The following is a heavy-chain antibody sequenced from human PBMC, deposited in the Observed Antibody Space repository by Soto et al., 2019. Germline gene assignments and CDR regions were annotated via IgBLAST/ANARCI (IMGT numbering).Heavy chain of an antibody. V-gene: IGHV1-69*12. Sequence: QVQLVQSGAEVKKPGSSVKVSCKASGGTFSSYAISWVRQATGQGLEWMGGIIPILGTANYAQKFQGRVTITADESTSTAYRELSSLRAEDTAVYDCARGTTVKHDRWAYYYGMDVWGQGTTVTVS. CDR2: IIPILGTA. D-gene: IGHD4-17*01. CDR3: ARGTTVKHDRWAYYYGMDV. CDR1: GGTFSSYA. J-gene: IGHJ6*02.